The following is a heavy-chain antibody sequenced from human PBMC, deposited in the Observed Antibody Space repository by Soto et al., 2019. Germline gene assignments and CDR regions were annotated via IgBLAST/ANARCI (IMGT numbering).Heavy chain of an antibody. J-gene: IGHJ4*02. CDR2: TRNKANSYTT. CDR3: ARVCGGSCYYFDY. Sequence: GGSLRLSCAASGFTFSDHYMDWVRQAPGKGLEWVGRTRNKANSYTTEYAASVKGRFTISRDDSKNSLYLQMNSLKTEDTAVYYCARVCGGSCYYFDYWGQGTLVTVSS. D-gene: IGHD2-15*01. CDR1: GFTFSDHY. V-gene: IGHV3-72*01.